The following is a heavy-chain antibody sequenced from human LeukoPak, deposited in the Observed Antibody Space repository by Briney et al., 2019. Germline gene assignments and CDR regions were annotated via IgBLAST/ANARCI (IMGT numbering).Heavy chain of an antibody. CDR1: GGSISSGSYY. CDR2: INHSGST. Sequence: SETLSLTCTVSGGSISSGSYYWSWIRQPAGKGLEWIGEINHSGSTNYNPSLKSRVTISVDTSKNQFSLKLSSVTAADTAVYYCARFLSAAAGRGTFDYWGQGTLVTVSS. J-gene: IGHJ4*02. D-gene: IGHD6-13*01. V-gene: IGHV4-61*10. CDR3: ARFLSAAAGRGTFDY.